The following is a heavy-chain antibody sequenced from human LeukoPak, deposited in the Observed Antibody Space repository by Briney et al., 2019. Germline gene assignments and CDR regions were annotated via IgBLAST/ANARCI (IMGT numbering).Heavy chain of an antibody. CDR3: ARDFSYTTRWYKFFQH. V-gene: IGHV3-30-3*01. Sequence: GGALRLSCAVSRFSFSNYALHWVRQAPGKGLEWVAVVSYDGSNKYNADSVKGRFTLFRDNSKNTLPLQTNSLNADATAVYYCARDFSYTTRWYKFFQHWGRGTLVSVS. CDR1: RFSFSNYA. J-gene: IGHJ1*01. D-gene: IGHD6-19*01. CDR2: VSYDGSNK.